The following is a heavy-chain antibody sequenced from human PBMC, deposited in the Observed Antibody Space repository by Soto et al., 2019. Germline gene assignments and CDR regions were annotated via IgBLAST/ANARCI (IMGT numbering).Heavy chain of an antibody. CDR1: GFIFSSYA. V-gene: IGHV3-23*01. J-gene: IGHJ4*02. Sequence: GGSLRLSCAASGFIFSSYAMSWVRQAPGKGLEFVSAFCGIGCTTFYVDFVKGRFIISRDNFKNTPFLHMNSLRAEDAAIFFCAKFFVATGGSGGWPWHFDYWGQGALVTVSS. CDR3: AKFFVATGGSGGWPWHFDY. D-gene: IGHD6-25*01. CDR2: FCGIGCTT.